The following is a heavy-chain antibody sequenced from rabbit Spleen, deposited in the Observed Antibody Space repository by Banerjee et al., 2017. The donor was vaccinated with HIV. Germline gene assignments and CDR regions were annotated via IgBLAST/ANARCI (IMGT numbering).Heavy chain of an antibody. CDR2: IYAGSSDST. Sequence: QEQLEESGGDLVKPEGSLTLTCTASGFSFSSSYWICWVRQAPGKGLEWIACIYAGSSDSTYYASWAKGRFTISKTSSTTVTLQMTSLTAADTATYFCTRDDGSGHYIDGYFNLWGPGTLVTVS. CDR3: TRDDGSGHYIDGYFNL. V-gene: IGHV1S45*01. J-gene: IGHJ4*01. CDR1: GFSFSSSYW. D-gene: IGHD1-1*01.